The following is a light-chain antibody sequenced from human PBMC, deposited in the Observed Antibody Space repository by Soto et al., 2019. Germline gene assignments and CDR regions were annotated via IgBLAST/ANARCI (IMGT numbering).Light chain of an antibody. J-gene: IGKJ1*01. CDR2: DAS. V-gene: IGKV1-5*01. CDR1: QSISSW. Sequence: DIQMTQSPSTLSASVGDRVTITCRASQSISSWLAWYQQKPGKAPKLLIYDASSLEIGVPSRLSGSGSGTEFTLTISSLQPDDFATYYCQQYNSYSQTFGQGTKVEIK. CDR3: QQYNSYSQT.